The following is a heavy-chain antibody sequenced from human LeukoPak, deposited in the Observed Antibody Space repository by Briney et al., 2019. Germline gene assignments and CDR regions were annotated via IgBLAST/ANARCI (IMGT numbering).Heavy chain of an antibody. J-gene: IGHJ4*02. CDR1: GGSFRGYY. CDR3: ARGSSMNYGGNGALDY. D-gene: IGHD4-23*01. Sequence: SETLSLTCAVYGGSFRGYYWSWIRQPPGKGLEWIGEINHSGSTNYNPSLKSRVTISVDTSKNQFSLKLSSVTAADTAVYYCARGSSMNYGGNGALDYWGQGTLVTVSS. CDR2: INHSGST. V-gene: IGHV4-34*01.